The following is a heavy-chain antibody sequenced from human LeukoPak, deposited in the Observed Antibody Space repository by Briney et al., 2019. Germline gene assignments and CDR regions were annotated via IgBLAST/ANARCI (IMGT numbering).Heavy chain of an antibody. CDR2: ISSSSNYI. D-gene: IGHD2/OR15-2a*01. J-gene: IGHJ4*01. CDR3: ARDQYDGICPDY. V-gene: IGHV3-21*01. CDR1: GFTLSSYS. Sequence: GASLRLSCVVSGFTLSSYSMNWVRRAPGKGLEWVSFISSSSNYIYYADSVKGRFTISRDNAKNSLYLQMNSLRAEDTAVYYCARDQYDGICPDYWGQGTLVTVSS.